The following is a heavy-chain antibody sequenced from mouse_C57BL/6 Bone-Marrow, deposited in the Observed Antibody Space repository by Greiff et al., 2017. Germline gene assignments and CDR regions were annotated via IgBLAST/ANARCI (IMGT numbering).Heavy chain of an antibody. V-gene: IGHV1-55*01. CDR3: ARSGPLGRSFDY. J-gene: IGHJ2*01. Sequence: QVHVKQPGAELVKPGASVKMSCKASGYTFTSYWITWVKQRPGQGLEWIGDIYPTSGRTNYNEKFKSKAILTVDTSSNTAYMPLSSLTSEDSAVFYCARSGPLGRSFDYWGQGTTLTVSS. CDR1: GYTFTSYW. D-gene: IGHD4-1*01. CDR2: IYPTSGRT.